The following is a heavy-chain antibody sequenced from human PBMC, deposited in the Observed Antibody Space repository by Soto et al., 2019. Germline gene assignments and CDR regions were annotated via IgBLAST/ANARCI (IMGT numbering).Heavy chain of an antibody. D-gene: IGHD1-7*01. CDR2: IWYDGSNK. V-gene: IGHV3-33*01. J-gene: IGHJ4*02. Sequence: QEHLVESGGGVVQPGRSLRLSCAASGSIFSGYGMHWVRQTPGKGLEWVAVIWYDGSNKYYADSVKGRFTISRDNSKNMLYLQMDSLRAEDTAIYYWARDGIGGTAFRGFCDYWGQGTRVTVSS. CDR1: GSIFSGYG. CDR3: ARDGIGGTAFRGFCDY.